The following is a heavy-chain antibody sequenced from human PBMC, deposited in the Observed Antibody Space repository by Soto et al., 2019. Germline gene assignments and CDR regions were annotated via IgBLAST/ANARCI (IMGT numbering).Heavy chain of an antibody. Sequence: SETLSLTCRVPGGSMTSYYWNWLRQSPGKGLEWIGYIDDAGSTKFNPSLRSRVSMSILTSQGQVSLTLDSVTAADTAVYYCARAYFDFTGGYSPYWYSEVWGRGTLVTV. CDR3: ARAYFDFTGGYSPYWYSEV. CDR1: GGSMTSYY. V-gene: IGHV4-59*01. J-gene: IGHJ2*01. D-gene: IGHD3-3*01. CDR2: IDDAGST.